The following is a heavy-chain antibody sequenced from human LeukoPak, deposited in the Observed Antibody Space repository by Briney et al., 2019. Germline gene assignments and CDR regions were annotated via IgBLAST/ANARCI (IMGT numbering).Heavy chain of an antibody. V-gene: IGHV1-18*01. CDR2: ISAYNGNT. J-gene: IGHJ6*02. D-gene: IGHD4-17*01. Sequence: AASVKVSCKASGYTFTSYGIGWVRQAPGQGLEWMGWISAYNGNTNYAQKLQGRVTMTTDTSTSTAYMELRSLRSDDTAVYYCARQGSVASHYGDPTYYYYGMDVWGQGTTVTVSS. CDR1: GYTFTSYG. CDR3: ARQGSVASHYGDPTYYYYGMDV.